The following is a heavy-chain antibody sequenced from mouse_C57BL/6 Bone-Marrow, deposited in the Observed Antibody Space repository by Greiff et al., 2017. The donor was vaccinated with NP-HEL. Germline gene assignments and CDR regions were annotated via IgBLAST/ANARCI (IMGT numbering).Heavy chain of an antibody. CDR2: ISYDGSN. Sequence: EVQLQESGPGLVKPSQSLSLTCSVTGYSITSGYYWNWIRQFPGNKLEWMGYISYDGSNNYNPSLKNRISITRDTSKNQFFLKLNSVTTEDTATYYCARSDYYGSSLLAMDYWGQGTSVTVSS. CDR3: ARSDYYGSSLLAMDY. D-gene: IGHD1-1*01. J-gene: IGHJ4*01. V-gene: IGHV3-6*01. CDR1: GYSITSGYY.